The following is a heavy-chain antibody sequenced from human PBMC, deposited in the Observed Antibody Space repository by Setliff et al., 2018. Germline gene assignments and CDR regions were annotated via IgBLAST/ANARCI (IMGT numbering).Heavy chain of an antibody. D-gene: IGHD2-15*01. J-gene: IGHJ4*02. Sequence: ASVKVSCKASGYTFTSYGISWVRQAPGQGLEWMGWISAYNGNTNYAQKLQGRVTMTTDTSTSTAYMELRSLRYDDTAVYYCAAPRGYCSGGSCYNFDYWGQGTLVTVSS. CDR2: ISAYNGNT. CDR3: AAPRGYCSGGSCYNFDY. CDR1: GYTFTSYG. V-gene: IGHV1-18*01.